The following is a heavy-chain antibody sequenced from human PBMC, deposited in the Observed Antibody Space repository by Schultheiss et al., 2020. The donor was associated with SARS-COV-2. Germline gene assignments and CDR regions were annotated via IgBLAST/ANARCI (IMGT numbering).Heavy chain of an antibody. Sequence: ASVKVSCKASGYTFTSYGISWVRQAPGQGLEWMGWISAYNGNTNYAQKLQGWVTMTRDTSISTAYMELSSLRSEDTAVYYCASMGDTAMADFDYWGQGTLVTVSS. CDR1: GYTFTSYG. D-gene: IGHD5-18*01. CDR2: ISAYNGNT. V-gene: IGHV1-18*01. J-gene: IGHJ4*02. CDR3: ASMGDTAMADFDY.